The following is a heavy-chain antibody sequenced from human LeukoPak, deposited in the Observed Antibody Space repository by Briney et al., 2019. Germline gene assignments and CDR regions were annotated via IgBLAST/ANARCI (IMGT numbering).Heavy chain of an antibody. V-gene: IGHV4-59*08. CDR2: IDYSGST. CDR3: ARHGGSWTFDY. D-gene: IGHD6-13*01. Sequence: PSETLSLTCTVSRGSISSYYWTWIRQPPGQGLEGIGYIDYSGSTNYNPSFKSRVTMSVDTSKNQFSLKLSSVTAADTAVYFCARHGGSWTFDYWGQGTLVTVSS. CDR1: RGSISSYY. J-gene: IGHJ4*02.